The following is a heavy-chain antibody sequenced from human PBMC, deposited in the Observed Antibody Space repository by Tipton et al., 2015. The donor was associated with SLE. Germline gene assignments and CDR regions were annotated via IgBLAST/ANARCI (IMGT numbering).Heavy chain of an antibody. CDR1: GGSISSSSYY. D-gene: IGHD3-10*01. V-gene: IGHV4-39*07. CDR3: ARKGGYYGSGSYDY. CDR2: IYYSGST. J-gene: IGHJ4*02. Sequence: TLSLTCTVSGGSISSSSYYWGWIRQPPGKGLEWIGRIYYSGSTYYNPSLKSRVTISADTSKNQFSLKLSSVTAADTAVYYCARKGGYYGSGSYDYWGQGTLVTVSS.